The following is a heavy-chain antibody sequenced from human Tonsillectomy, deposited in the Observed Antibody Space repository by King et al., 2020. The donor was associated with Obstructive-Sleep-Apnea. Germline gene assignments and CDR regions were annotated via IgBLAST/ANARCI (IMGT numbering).Heavy chain of an antibody. CDR3: ARSAPPEKPPFDY. D-gene: IGHD1-14*01. CDR2: INSDGSST. CDR1: GFTFSSYW. J-gene: IGHJ4*02. V-gene: IGHV3-74*01. Sequence: VQLVESGGGLVQPGGSLRLSCAASGFTFSSYWMHWVRQAPGKGLVWVSRINSDGSSTSYADSVKGRFTISRDNAKNTLFLQMNSLRAEDTAVYYCARSAPPEKPPFDYWGQGTLVTVSS.